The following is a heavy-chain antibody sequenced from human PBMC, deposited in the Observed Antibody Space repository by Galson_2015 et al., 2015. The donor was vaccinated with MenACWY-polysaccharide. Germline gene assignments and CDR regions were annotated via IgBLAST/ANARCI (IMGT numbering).Heavy chain of an antibody. D-gene: IGHD2-15*01. J-gene: IGHJ4*02. Sequence: SLILSCAASGFTFRSHAMTWVRQAPGKGLEWVSVICGSDSGTYYADFVKGRLTISRDNSKNTLYLQMNSLRAEDTALYYCARNLGGSCYSAIDFWGQGTLVTVSS. V-gene: IGHV3-23*01. CDR1: GFTFRSHA. CDR2: ICGSDSGT. CDR3: ARNLGGSCYSAIDF.